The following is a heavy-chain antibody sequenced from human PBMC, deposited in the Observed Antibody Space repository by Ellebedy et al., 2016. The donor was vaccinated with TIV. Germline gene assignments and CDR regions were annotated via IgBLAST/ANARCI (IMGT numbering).Heavy chain of an antibody. V-gene: IGHV3-33*01. CDR2: ISQDGGEK. CDR1: GFMLSNYG. Sequence: PGGSLRLSCAASGFMLSNYGIHWVRQAPGKGLEWVALISQDGGEKYYADSVKGRFTISRDNSKNTLYLQMNSLRAEDTAVYYCARLLGEMGYYYAMDVWGQGTTVTVSS. CDR3: ARLLGEMGYYYAMDV. D-gene: IGHD3-10*01. J-gene: IGHJ6*02.